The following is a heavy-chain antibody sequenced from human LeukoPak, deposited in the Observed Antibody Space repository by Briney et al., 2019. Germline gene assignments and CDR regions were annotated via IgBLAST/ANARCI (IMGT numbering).Heavy chain of an antibody. Sequence: GGSLRLSCAASGFTFSNAWMSWVRQAPGKGLEWCGRIKSKTDGGTTDYAAPVKGRLTISRDAAKNTLYLQMNSLQTEDTAVYYCPTAAVYWGQGTLVTVSS. D-gene: IGHD6-13*01. CDR3: PTAAVY. CDR1: GFTFSNAW. V-gene: IGHV3-15*01. CDR2: IKSKTDGGTT. J-gene: IGHJ4*02.